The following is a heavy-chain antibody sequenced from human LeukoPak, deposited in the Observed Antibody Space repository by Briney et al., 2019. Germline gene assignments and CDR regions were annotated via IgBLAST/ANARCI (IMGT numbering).Heavy chain of an antibody. CDR1: GGSFSGYY. CDR3: ASLAAILPYYYYYGMDV. J-gene: IGHJ6*02. D-gene: IGHD2-15*01. CDR2: INHSGST. Sequence: PSETLSLTCAVYGGSFSGYYWSWIRQPPGKGLEWIGEINHSGSTNYNPSLKSRVTISVDTSKNQFSLKLSSVTAADTAVYYCASLAAILPYYYYYGMDVWGQGTTVTVSS. V-gene: IGHV4-34*01.